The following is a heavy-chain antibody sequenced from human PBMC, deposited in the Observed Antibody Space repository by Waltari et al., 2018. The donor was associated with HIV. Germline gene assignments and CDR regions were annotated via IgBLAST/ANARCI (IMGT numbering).Heavy chain of an antibody. D-gene: IGHD1-26*01. CDR3: AGVPYPVGALDY. CDR1: GGCISSSGYY. Sequence: QLQLQESGPGLVKPSETLSPTCTLSGGCISSSGYYWGWIRQPPGKGLEWTGSIDYSGSSYYHPSLKSGGTTWCVTSENQCALVLSSVTAADTAVYYGAGVPYPVGALDYWGQGTLGTVSS. J-gene: IGHJ4*02. V-gene: IGHV4-39*07. CDR2: IDYSGSS.